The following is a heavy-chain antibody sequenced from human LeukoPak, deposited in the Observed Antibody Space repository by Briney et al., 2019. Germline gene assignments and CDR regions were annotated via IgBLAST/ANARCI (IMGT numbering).Heavy chain of an antibody. Sequence: QTGGSLRLSCAASGFTSSSYSMNWVRQAPGKGLEWVSYISSSSSTIYYADSVKGRFTISRDNAKDSLYLQMNSLRAEDTAVYYCAREVGAINYWGQGTLVTVSS. J-gene: IGHJ4*02. CDR2: ISSSSSTI. CDR3: AREVGAINY. D-gene: IGHD1-26*01. V-gene: IGHV3-48*04. CDR1: GFTSSSYS.